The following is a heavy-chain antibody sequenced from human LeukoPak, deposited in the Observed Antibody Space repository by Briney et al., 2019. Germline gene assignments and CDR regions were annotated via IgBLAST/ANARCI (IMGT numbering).Heavy chain of an antibody. CDR1: GYTFTGYY. Sequence: ASVKVSCKGSGYTFTGYYMHWLRQAPRQGLEWMGWINPNSGGTNYAQKFQGRVTMTRDTSISTAYMELSRLRSDDTAVYYCARGGRWLQFTGYWGQGTLVTVSS. CDR2: INPNSGGT. CDR3: ARGGRWLQFTGY. D-gene: IGHD5-24*01. J-gene: IGHJ4*02. V-gene: IGHV1-2*02.